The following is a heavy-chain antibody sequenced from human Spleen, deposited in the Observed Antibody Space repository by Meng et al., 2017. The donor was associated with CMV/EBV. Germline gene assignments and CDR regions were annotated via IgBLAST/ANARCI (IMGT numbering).Heavy chain of an antibody. V-gene: IGHV3-48*04. J-gene: IGHJ4*02. D-gene: IGHD3-22*01. CDR2: ISSSSTI. Sequence: GGSLRLSCAASGFTFSSYSMNWVRQAPGKGLEWVSYISSSSTIYYADSVKGRFTISRDNAKNSLYLQMNSLRAEDTAVYYCARDDSSGYYPDYWGQGTLVTVSS. CDR1: GFTFSSYS. CDR3: ARDDSSGYYPDY.